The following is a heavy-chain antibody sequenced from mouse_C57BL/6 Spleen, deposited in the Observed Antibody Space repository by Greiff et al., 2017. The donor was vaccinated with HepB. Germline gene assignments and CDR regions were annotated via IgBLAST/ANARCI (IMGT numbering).Heavy chain of an antibody. J-gene: IGHJ2*01. D-gene: IGHD1-1*01. CDR2: INPSNGGT. V-gene: IGHV1-53*01. Sequence: VQLQQPGTELVKPGASVKLSCKASGYTFTSYWMHWVKQRPGQGLEWIGNINPSNGGTNYNEKFKSKATLTVDKSSSTAYMQLSSLTSEDSAVYYCARGITTVVAYFDYWGQGTTLTVSS. CDR1: GYTFTSYW. CDR3: ARGITTVVAYFDY.